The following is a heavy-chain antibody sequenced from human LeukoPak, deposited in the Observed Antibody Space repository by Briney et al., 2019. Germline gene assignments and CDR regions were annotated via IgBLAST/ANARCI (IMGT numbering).Heavy chain of an antibody. CDR1: GGSISSSSYY. Sequence: SETLSLTCTVSGGSISSSSYYWGWIRQPPGKGLEWIGYIYYSGSTNYNPSLKSRVTISVDTSKNQFSLKLSSVTAADTAVYYCARAQLGITIFGVVAAYYYYYYYMDVWGKGTTVTVSS. CDR3: ARAQLGITIFGVVAAYYYYYYYMDV. V-gene: IGHV4-61*05. D-gene: IGHD3-3*01. J-gene: IGHJ6*03. CDR2: IYYSGST.